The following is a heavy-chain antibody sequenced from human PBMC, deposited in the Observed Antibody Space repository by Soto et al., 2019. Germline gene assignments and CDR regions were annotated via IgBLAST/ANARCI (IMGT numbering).Heavy chain of an antibody. D-gene: IGHD2-2*01. CDR1: GGTFSSYA. J-gene: IGHJ6*02. CDR3: ARGRDCSSTSCRVYYYYYYGMDV. CDR2: IIPIFGTA. Sequence: QVQLVQSGAEVKKPGSSVKVSCKASGGTFSSYAISWVRQAPGQGLEWMGGIIPIFGTANYAQKFQGRVTTTADKSTSTAYMELSSLRSEDTAVYYCARGRDCSSTSCRVYYYYYYGMDVWGQGTTVTVS. V-gene: IGHV1-69*06.